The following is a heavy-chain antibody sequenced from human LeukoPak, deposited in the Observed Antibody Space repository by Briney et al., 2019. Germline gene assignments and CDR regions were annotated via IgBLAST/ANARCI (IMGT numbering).Heavy chain of an antibody. CDR1: GGSISSYY. CDR3: ARDSIAARPLEAFDI. D-gene: IGHD6-6*01. V-gene: IGHV4-59*01. Sequence: PSETLSLTCTVSGGSISSYYWSWIRQPPGKGLEWIGYIYYSGSTNYNPSLKSRVTISVDTSKNQFSLRLSSVTAADTAVYYCARDSIAARPLEAFDIWGQGTMVIVSS. J-gene: IGHJ3*02. CDR2: IYYSGST.